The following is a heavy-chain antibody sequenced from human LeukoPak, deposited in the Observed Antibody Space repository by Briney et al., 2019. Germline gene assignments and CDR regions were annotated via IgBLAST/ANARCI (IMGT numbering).Heavy chain of an antibody. Sequence: ASVKVSCKASGYTFTSYYMHWVRQAPGQGLEWMGIINPSGGSTSYAQKFQGRVTMTRDTSTSTVYVELSSLRSEDTAVYYCARGDILTGYYSFEDPREFDYWGQGTLVTVSS. CDR1: GYTFTSYY. D-gene: IGHD3-9*01. J-gene: IGHJ4*02. CDR2: INPSGGST. V-gene: IGHV1-46*01. CDR3: ARGDILTGYYSFEDPREFDY.